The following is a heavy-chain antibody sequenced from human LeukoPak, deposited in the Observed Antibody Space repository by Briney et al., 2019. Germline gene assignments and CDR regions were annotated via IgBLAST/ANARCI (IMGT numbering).Heavy chain of an antibody. Sequence: QTGGSLRLSCAASGFTVTRNYMSWVRQAPGKGLEWVSVIYSGGSTDYADSVKGRFTTSRDNSNNMLYLQMNSLRAEDTAVYYCSRGVVIRYGMDVWGQGTTVTVSS. CDR2: IYSGGST. D-gene: IGHD3-3*01. V-gene: IGHV3-53*01. J-gene: IGHJ6*02. CDR3: SRGVVIRYGMDV. CDR1: GFTVTRNY.